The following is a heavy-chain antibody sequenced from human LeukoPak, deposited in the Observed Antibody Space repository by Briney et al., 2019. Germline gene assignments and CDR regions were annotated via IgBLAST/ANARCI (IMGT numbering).Heavy chain of an antibody. V-gene: IGHV4-30-2*01. CDR3: ATQTGSDAFDI. D-gene: IGHD7-27*01. CDR1: GGSISSGGYY. J-gene: IGHJ3*02. CDR2: IYHSGST. Sequence: PSQTLSLTCTVSGGSISSGGYYWSWIRQPPGKGLEWIGYIYHSGSTYYNPSLKSRVTISVDRSKNQFSLKLSSVTAADTAVYYCATQTGSDAFDIWGQGTMVTVSS.